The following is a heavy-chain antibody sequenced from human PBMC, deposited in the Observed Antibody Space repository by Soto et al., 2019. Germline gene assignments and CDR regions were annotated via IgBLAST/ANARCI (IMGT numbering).Heavy chain of an antibody. CDR2: IKGDETST. CDR3: ARGVSGYYGFDY. J-gene: IGHJ4*02. Sequence: VQLVESGGGPAQFGGSLRLSCAASGFTFSNYWMHWVRQVPGKGLVWVSRIKGDETSTGYADSVKGRFTIFRDNVKHTMYLPMNSLRAEDTAVSYCARGVSGYYGFDYWGQGTLVTVSS. D-gene: IGHD5-12*01. CDR1: GFTFSNYW. V-gene: IGHV3-74*01.